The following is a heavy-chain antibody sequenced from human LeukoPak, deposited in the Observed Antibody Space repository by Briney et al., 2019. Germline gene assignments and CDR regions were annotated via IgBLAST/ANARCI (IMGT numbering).Heavy chain of an antibody. CDR3: ARERASGNWFDP. J-gene: IGHJ5*02. D-gene: IGHD6-25*01. V-gene: IGHV4-39*07. CDR1: GGSISSSSYY. Sequence: SETLSLTCTVSGGSISSSSYYWGWIRQPPGKGLEWIGSIYYSGSTYYNPSLKSRVTISVDTSKNQFSLKLSSVTAADTAVYYCARERASGNWFDPWGQGTLVTVSS. CDR2: IYYSGST.